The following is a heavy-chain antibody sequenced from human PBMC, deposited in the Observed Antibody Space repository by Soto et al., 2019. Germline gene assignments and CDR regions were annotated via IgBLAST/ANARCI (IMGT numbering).Heavy chain of an antibody. Sequence: EASVKVSCKASGGTFSSYAISWVRQAPGQGLEWMGGIIPIFGTANYAQKFQGRVTITADESTSTAYMELSSLRSEDTAVYYCARDGSGSIAAAGTGAHFDYWGQGTLVTVSS. V-gene: IGHV1-69*13. J-gene: IGHJ4*02. CDR1: GGTFSSYA. CDR3: ARDGSGSIAAAGTGAHFDY. D-gene: IGHD6-13*01. CDR2: IIPIFGTA.